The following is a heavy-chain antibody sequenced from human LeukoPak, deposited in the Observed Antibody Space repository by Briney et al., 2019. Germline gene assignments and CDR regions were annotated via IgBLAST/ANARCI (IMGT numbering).Heavy chain of an antibody. CDR3: ARIGFGPPDY. V-gene: IGHV3-23*01. D-gene: IGHD2/OR15-2a*01. CDR2: ISANGVGT. CDR1: GFTFSSYP. Sequence: GGSLRLSCAASGFTFSSYPMTWVRQAPGKGLEWVSSISANGVGTYYADSVRGRFTLSRDNSKNTLYLQLNSLRPDDTAVYYCARIGFGPPDYWGRRILLTVSS. J-gene: IGHJ4*02.